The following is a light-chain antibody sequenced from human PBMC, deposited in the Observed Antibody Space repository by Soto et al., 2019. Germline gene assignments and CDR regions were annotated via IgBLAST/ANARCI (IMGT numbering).Light chain of an antibody. CDR1: QGISSY. Sequence: DIQLTQSPSFLSASVGDRVTITCRASQGISSYLAWYQQKPGKAPKLLIYAASTLQSGVPSRFSGSGSGTEFPLTISRLQPEDFATYYCQQLNSYPWTFGQGTKVEIK. V-gene: IGKV1-9*01. J-gene: IGKJ1*01. CDR3: QQLNSYPWT. CDR2: AAS.